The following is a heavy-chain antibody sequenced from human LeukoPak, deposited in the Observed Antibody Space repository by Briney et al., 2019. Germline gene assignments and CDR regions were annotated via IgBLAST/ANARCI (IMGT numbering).Heavy chain of an antibody. V-gene: IGHV4-59*12. CDR2: IYYRGTT. Sequence: SETLSLTCTVSGDSIDSYYWSWIRQPPGKGLEWIGYIYYRGTTSYNPFLKSRVTISVDTSKNQFSLKLNSVTAADTAVYYCARLASSGWSHCDYWGQGTLVTVSS. D-gene: IGHD6-19*01. CDR3: ARLASSGWSHCDY. J-gene: IGHJ4*02. CDR1: GDSIDSYY.